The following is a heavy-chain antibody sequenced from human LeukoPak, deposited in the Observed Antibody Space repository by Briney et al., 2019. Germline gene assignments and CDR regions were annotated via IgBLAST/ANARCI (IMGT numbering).Heavy chain of an antibody. Sequence: GASVKVSCKASGYTLTSYDISWVRQAPGQGLEWVGWISSYNGNTNSAQKFQGRVTMTTDTSTNTAYMELRGLRSDDTAVYYCARGLRDSSGFGDAFNIWGQGTMVTVSS. CDR3: ARGLRDSSGFGDAFNI. V-gene: IGHV1-18*01. D-gene: IGHD3-22*01. CDR2: ISSYNGNT. J-gene: IGHJ3*02. CDR1: GYTLTSYD.